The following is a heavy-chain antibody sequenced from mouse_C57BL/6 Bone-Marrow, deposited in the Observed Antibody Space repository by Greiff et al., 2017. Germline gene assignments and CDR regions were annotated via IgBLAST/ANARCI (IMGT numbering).Heavy chain of an antibody. J-gene: IGHJ3*01. CDR3: TALGSSGTWFAY. CDR1: GFTFSNYW. D-gene: IGHD3-2*02. Sequence: EVQLQESGGGLVQPGGSMKLSCVASGFTFSNYWMNWVRQSPEKGLEWVAQIRLKSDNYATHYAESVKGRFTSSRDDSKSSVYLQKNNLRAEDTGIYYCTALGSSGTWFAYWGQGTLVTVSA. CDR2: IRLKSDNYAT. V-gene: IGHV6-3*01.